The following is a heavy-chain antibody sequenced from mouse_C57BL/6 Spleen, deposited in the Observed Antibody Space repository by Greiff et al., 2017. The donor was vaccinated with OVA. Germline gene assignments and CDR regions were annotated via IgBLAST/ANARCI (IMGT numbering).Heavy chain of an antibody. Sequence: VQLQQSGAELAKPGASVKLSCKASGYTFTSYWMHWVKQRPGQGLEWIGYINPRSGYNKYNQQFKDKATLTADNSSSTAYMQLSSLTYEDSAVYYCANGVYDGYYNYAMDYWGQGTSVTVSS. D-gene: IGHD2-3*01. CDR1: GYTFTSYW. CDR2: INPRSGYN. V-gene: IGHV1-7*01. CDR3: ANGVYDGYYNYAMDY. J-gene: IGHJ4*01.